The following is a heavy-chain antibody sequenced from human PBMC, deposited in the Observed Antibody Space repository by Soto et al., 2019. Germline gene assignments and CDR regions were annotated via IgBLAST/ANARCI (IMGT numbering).Heavy chain of an antibody. J-gene: IGHJ4*02. CDR2: IYHSGST. CDR1: GGSISSGGYS. CDR3: AGGIAARPLGY. D-gene: IGHD6-6*01. Sequence: QLQLQVSGSGLEKPSQTLSLTCAVSGGSISSGGYSWSWIRQPPGKGLEWIGYIYHSGSTYYNPSLKSRVTISVDRSKNQFSLKLSSVTAADTAVYYCAGGIAARPLGYWGQGTLVTVSS. V-gene: IGHV4-30-2*01.